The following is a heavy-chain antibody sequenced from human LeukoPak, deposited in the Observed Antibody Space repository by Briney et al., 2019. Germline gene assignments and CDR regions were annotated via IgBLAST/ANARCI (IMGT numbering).Heavy chain of an antibody. CDR3: AGDGVGALPGDAFDI. Sequence: PGGSLRLSCAASGVSFSTHSMNWVRQAPGKGLEWISFINLDGTDIHCGASVKGRFTISRDNAKNSLYLQMHTLRAEDTAVYYCAGDGVGALPGDAFDIWSQGTLVTVSS. CDR1: GVSFSTHS. D-gene: IGHD6-6*01. J-gene: IGHJ3*02. CDR2: INLDGTDI. V-gene: IGHV3-21*05.